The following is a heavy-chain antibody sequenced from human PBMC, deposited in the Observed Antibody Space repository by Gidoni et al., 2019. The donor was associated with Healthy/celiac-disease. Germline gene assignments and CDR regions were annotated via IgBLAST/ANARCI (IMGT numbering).Heavy chain of an antibody. CDR2: INWNGGST. V-gene: IGHV3-20*01. J-gene: IGHJ4*02. CDR3: ARTWFGEPIWPLDY. CDR1: GFTFDDYG. Sequence: EVQLVESGGGVVRPGGSLRLSCAASGFTFDDYGMSWVRQAPGKGLEWVSGINWNGGSTGYADSVKGRFTISIDNAKNSLYLQMNSLRAEDTALYHCARTWFGEPIWPLDYWGQGTLVTVSS. D-gene: IGHD3-10*01.